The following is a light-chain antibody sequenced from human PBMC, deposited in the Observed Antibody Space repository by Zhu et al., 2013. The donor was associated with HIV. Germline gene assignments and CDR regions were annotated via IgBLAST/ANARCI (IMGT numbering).Light chain of an antibody. CDR2: GAS. V-gene: IGKV3-20*01. J-gene: IGKJ5*01. CDR1: QSISYSY. CDR3: QQYGSSPPIT. Sequence: EIVLTQSPDTLSLSPGERATLSCRASQSISYSYLAWYQQKPGQAPRLLIYGASSRATGIPDRFSGSGSGTDFTLTISRLEPEDFAVYYCQQYGSSPPITFGQGTRLEIK.